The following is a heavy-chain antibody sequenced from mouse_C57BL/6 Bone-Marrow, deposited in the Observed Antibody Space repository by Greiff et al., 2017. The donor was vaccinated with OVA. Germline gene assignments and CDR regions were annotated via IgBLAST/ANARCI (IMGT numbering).Heavy chain of an antibody. V-gene: IGHV5-6*01. J-gene: IGHJ2*01. D-gene: IGHD1-1*01. CDR3: ARHYYYGSSYHY. CDR2: ISSGGSYT. CDR1: GFTFSSYG. Sequence: EVQLVESGGDLVKPGGSLKLSCAASGFTFSSYGMSWVRQTPDKRLEWVATISSGGSYTYYPDSVKGRFTISRDNAKNTLYLQMSSLKSEDTAMYYCARHYYYGSSYHYWGQGTTLTVSS.